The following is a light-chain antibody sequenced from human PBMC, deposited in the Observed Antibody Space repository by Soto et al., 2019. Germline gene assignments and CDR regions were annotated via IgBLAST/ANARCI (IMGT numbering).Light chain of an antibody. Sequence: EIVLTQSPGTLSLSPGERATLYCRASQRVSSGYLAWYQQKPGQAPRLLISGASSRATGIPDRFSGSGSGTDFTLTISRLEPEDFALYYCQQYGSSPITFGQGTRLEIK. CDR1: QRVSSGY. J-gene: IGKJ5*01. V-gene: IGKV3-20*01. CDR3: QQYGSSPIT. CDR2: GAS.